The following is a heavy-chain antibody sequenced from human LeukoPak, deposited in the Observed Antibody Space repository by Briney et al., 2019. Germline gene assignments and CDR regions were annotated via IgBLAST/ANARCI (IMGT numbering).Heavy chain of an antibody. D-gene: IGHD4-17*01. CDR1: GYTFTTYA. CDR2: INAGNGNT. J-gene: IGHJ4*02. CDR3: ARPDYGDTPPRY. V-gene: IGHV1-3*01. Sequence: GASVKVSCKASGYTFTTYALHWVRQAPGQRLEWMGWINAGNGNTKYSQKFQGRVTITSDTSASTAYMELSSLRSEDTAVYYCARPDYGDTPPRYWGRGTLVTVS.